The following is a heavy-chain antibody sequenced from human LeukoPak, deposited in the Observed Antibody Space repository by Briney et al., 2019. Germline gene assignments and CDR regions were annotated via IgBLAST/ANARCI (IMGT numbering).Heavy chain of an antibody. Sequence: GGSLRLSCAASGFTFSSYWMHWVRQAPGKGLVWASRINSDGSDTSYADSVKGRFTISRDNAKNTLYLQISSLRAEDTALYYCARDLRYYYDSSGYPDYWGQGTLVTVSS. CDR1: GFTFSSYW. D-gene: IGHD3-22*01. V-gene: IGHV3-74*01. CDR2: INSDGSDT. J-gene: IGHJ4*02. CDR3: ARDLRYYYDSSGYPDY.